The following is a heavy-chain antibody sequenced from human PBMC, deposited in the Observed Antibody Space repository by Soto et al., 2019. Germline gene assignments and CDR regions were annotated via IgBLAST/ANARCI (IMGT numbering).Heavy chain of an antibody. V-gene: IGHV3-30-3*01. D-gene: IGHD6-19*01. J-gene: IGHJ4*02. CDR3: ARAGGWLVQGWVNWAFDY. CDR2: ISYDGSNK. CDR1: GFTFSSYA. Sequence: QVQLVESGGGVVQPGRSLRLSCAASGFTFSSYAMRWVRQAPGKGLEWVAVISYDGSNKYYADSVKGRFTISRDNSKNPLYLKMNSLGAGDTAWYSCARAGGWLVQGWVNWAFDYWGREPWSPSPQ.